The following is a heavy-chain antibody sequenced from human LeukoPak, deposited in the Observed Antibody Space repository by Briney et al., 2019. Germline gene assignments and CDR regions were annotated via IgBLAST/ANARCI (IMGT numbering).Heavy chain of an antibody. CDR3: ARGGNDEGSDY. D-gene: IGHD1-1*01. J-gene: IGHJ4*02. V-gene: IGHV3-21*01. CDR1: GFTFSSYS. Sequence: SGGSLRLSCAASGFTFSSYSMNWVRQAPGKGLEWVSSISSSSSSYIYYADSVKGRFTISRDNAKNSLYLQMNSLRAEDTAVYYCARGGNDEGSDYWGQGTLVTVSS. CDR2: ISSSSSSYI.